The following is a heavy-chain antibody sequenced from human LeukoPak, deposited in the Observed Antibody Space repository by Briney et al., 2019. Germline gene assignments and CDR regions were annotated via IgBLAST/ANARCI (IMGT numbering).Heavy chain of an antibody. Sequence: SVKVSCKASGGTFSSYAISWVRQAPGQGLEWMGGIIPIFGTANYAQKFQDRVTITTDESTSTAYMELSSLRSEDTAVYYCARRSLGYYDSSGYRALDIWGQGTMVTVSS. J-gene: IGHJ3*02. CDR3: ARRSLGYYDSSGYRALDI. D-gene: IGHD3-22*01. V-gene: IGHV1-69*05. CDR2: IIPIFGTA. CDR1: GGTFSSYA.